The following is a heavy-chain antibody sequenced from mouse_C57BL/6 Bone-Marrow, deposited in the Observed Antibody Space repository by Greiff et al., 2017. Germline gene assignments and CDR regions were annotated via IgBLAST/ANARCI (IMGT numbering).Heavy chain of an antibody. CDR2: INPNYGTT. J-gene: IGHJ4*01. D-gene: IGHD1-1*01. CDR1: GYSFTDYN. CDR3: AAYYGSREYAMDY. V-gene: IGHV1-39*01. Sequence: QLQQSGPELVKPGASVKISCKASGYSFTDYNMNWVKQSTGQSLEWIGVINPNYGTTSYNQKFKGKATLTVDKSSSTAYMQLNSLTSEDSAVYYCAAYYGSREYAMDYWGQGTSVTVSS.